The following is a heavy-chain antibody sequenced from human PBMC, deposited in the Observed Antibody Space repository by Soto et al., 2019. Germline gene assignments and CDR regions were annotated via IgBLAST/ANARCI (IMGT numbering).Heavy chain of an antibody. CDR1: GGSISSGDYY. CDR2: IYYSGST. D-gene: IGHD3-22*01. CDR3: ARGYYYDSSGYYQTHYYYGMDV. V-gene: IGHV4-30-4*01. Sequence: QVQLQESGPGLVKPSQTLSLTCTVSGGSISSGDYYWSWIRQPPGKGLEWIGYIYYSGSTYYNPSLKSRVTISVXTXKXKFSLKLSSVTAADTAVYYCARGYYYDSSGYYQTHYYYGMDVWGQGTTVTVSS. J-gene: IGHJ6*02.